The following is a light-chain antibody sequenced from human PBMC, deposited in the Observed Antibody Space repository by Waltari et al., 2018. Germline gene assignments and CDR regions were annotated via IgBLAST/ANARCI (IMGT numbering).Light chain of an antibody. V-gene: IGKV3-15*01. CDR3: QQYSSWPLWT. CDR1: QSVDSN. CDR2: GAS. J-gene: IGKJ1*01. Sequence: EIVMTQSPATLSVSPGEEATLSCRASQSVDSNLAWYQQNPGQAPTLIIFGASGRATGVPARFSGSGSGTEYTLTIGSLQSEYSAVYYCQQYSSWPLWTFGQGTKVEIK.